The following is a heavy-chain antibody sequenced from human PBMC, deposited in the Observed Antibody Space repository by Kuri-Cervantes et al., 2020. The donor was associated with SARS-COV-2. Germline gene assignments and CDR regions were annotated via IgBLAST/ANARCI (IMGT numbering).Heavy chain of an antibody. J-gene: IGHJ5*02. CDR3: ARESGGYCSSTSCYFGGWFDP. Sequence: ESLKISCAVYGGSFSGYYWSWIRQPPGKGLEWIGEINHSGSTNYNPSLKSRVTISVDTSKNQFSLKLSSVTAADTAVYYCARESGGYCSSTSCYFGGWFDPWGQGTLVTVSS. D-gene: IGHD2-2*01. CDR2: INHSGST. CDR1: GGSFSGYY. V-gene: IGHV4-34*01.